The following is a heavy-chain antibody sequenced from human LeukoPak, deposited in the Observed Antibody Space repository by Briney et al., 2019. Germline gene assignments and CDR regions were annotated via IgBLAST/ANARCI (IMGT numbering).Heavy chain of an antibody. CDR2: ISSSGSTV. CDR3: AKEGLRFFDF. J-gene: IGHJ4*02. D-gene: IGHD5-12*01. V-gene: IGHV3-48*03. Sequence: GGSLRLSCAASGFTFSSYEMNWVRQAPGKGLEWVSYISSSGSTVYYADSVKGRFTISRNNAKNSLYPQMNSLRSEDTAVYYCAKEGLRFFDFWGQGTLVTVSS. CDR1: GFTFSSYE.